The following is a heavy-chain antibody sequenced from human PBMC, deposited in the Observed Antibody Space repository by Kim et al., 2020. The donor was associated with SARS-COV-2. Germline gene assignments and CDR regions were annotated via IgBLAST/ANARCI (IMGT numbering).Heavy chain of an antibody. J-gene: IGHJ6*02. V-gene: IGHV3-21*01. CDR2: ISSSSSYI. CDR1: GFTFSSYS. CDR3: ARDMPDIVATIRSRYYYNYGMDV. Sequence: GGSLRLSCAASGFTFSSYSMNWVRQAPGKGLEWVSSISSSSSYIYYADSVKGRFTISRDNAKNSLYLQMNSLRAEDTAVYYCARDMPDIVATIRSRYYYNYGMDVWGQETTVTVSS. D-gene: IGHD5-12*01.